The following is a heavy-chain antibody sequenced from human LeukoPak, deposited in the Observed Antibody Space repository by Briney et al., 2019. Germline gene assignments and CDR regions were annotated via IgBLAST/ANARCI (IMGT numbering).Heavy chain of an antibody. Sequence: PSETLSLTCPVAAASTSSYYGSWIRQPPGKGLEWIGYIYTSVSTNSNPSFKSRVTISVDTSNNQLSLKRSYVTAADTAVYDCARHRYSSCWYVWGQGTLVTVSS. CDR2: IYTSVST. V-gene: IGHV4-4*09. J-gene: IGHJ4*02. CDR3: ARHRYSSCWYV. D-gene: IGHD6-13*01. CDR1: AASTSSYY.